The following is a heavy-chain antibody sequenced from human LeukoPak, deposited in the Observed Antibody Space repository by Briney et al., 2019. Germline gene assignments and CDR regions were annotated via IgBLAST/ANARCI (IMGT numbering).Heavy chain of an antibody. D-gene: IGHD3-10*01. Sequence: ASVKVSCKASGGTFSSYAISWVRQAPGQGLEWMGGIIPIFGTANYAQKFQGRVTITADESTRTAYIELSSLRSEDTAVYYCAGDRGSVAPSYFDYGGQGPRFTVP. CDR3: AGDRGSVAPSYFDY. CDR1: GGTFSSYA. CDR2: IIPIFGTA. J-gene: IGHJ4*02. V-gene: IGHV1-69*01.